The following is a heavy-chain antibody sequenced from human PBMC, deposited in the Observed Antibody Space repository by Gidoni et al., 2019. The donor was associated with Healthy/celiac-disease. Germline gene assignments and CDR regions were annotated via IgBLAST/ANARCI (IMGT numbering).Heavy chain of an antibody. V-gene: IGHV4-59*01. Sequence: QVQLQESGPGLVKPSETLSLTCTVSGGSLSSYYWSWIRQPPGKGLEWIGYIYYSGSTNYNPSLKSRVTISVDTSKNQFSLKLSSVTAADTAVYYCARDIGYCGGDCVAFDIWGQGTMVTVSS. CDR3: ARDIGYCGGDCVAFDI. CDR1: GGSLSSYY. D-gene: IGHD2-21*02. J-gene: IGHJ3*02. CDR2: IYYSGST.